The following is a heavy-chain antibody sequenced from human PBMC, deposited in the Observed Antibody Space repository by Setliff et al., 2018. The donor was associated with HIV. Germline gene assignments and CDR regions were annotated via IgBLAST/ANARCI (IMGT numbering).Heavy chain of an antibody. CDR3: ALPYCSGGNCWSSASLPPAGWFDP. Sequence: EASVKVSCKASGGTFSSYVISWVRRAPGQGPEWMGGIIPMYGVTNYAQKFQGRVTITTDESTSTAYMELSSLRSEDTAVYYCALPYCSGGNCWSSASLPPAGWFDPWGQGTLVTVSS. J-gene: IGHJ5*02. V-gene: IGHV1-69*05. CDR1: GGTFSSYV. D-gene: IGHD2-15*01. CDR2: IIPMYGVT.